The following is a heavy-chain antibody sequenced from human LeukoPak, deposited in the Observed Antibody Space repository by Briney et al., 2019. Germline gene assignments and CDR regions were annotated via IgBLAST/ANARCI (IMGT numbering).Heavy chain of an antibody. J-gene: IGHJ3*02. CDR2: INPKNGNT. Sequence: ASVTVSCKASVYTFTSYNINWVRQTTGQGLEWMGWINPKNGNTGYAQKFQGRVTMTRTTSISTAYMELSSPRSEATAVYYCAIGPTHYNGDYSVPFDIWGQGTMVTVSS. CDR3: AIGPTHYNGDYSVPFDI. CDR1: VYTFTSYN. V-gene: IGHV1-8*01. D-gene: IGHD4-17*01.